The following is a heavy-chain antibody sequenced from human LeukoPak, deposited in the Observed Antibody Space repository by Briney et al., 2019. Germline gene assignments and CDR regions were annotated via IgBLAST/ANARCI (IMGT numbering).Heavy chain of an antibody. CDR1: GYTFTGYY. V-gene: IGHV1-2*02. CDR2: INPNSGGT. CDR3: ARWTVAGTRGFDY. Sequence: ASVKVSCKASGYTFTGYYMHWVRQAPGQGLEWMGWINPNSGGTNYAQKFQGRVTMTMNTSISTAYMELSSLRSEDTAVYYCARWTVAGTRGFDYWGQGTLVTVSS. J-gene: IGHJ4*02. D-gene: IGHD6-19*01.